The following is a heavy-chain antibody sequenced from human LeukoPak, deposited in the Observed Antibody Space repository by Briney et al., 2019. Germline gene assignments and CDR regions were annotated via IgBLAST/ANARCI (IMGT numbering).Heavy chain of an antibody. D-gene: IGHD3-22*01. V-gene: IGHV3-23*01. J-gene: IGHJ4*02. CDR3: AKHADSSGYYYFDDY. Sequence: PGGSLRLSCAASGFTFSIYAMSWVRQAPGKGLEWVSAISGSGGSTYYADSVKGRFTISRDNSKNTLYLQVNSLRAEDTAVYYCAKHADSSGYYYFDDYWGQGTLVTVSS. CDR1: GFTFSIYA. CDR2: ISGSGGST.